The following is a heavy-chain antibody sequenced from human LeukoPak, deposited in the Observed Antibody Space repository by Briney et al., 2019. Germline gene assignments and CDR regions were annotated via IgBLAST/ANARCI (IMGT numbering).Heavy chain of an antibody. V-gene: IGHV1-69*06. CDR1: GGTFSSYA. CDR2: IIPIFGTA. D-gene: IGHD2-2*01. J-gene: IGHJ6*03. Sequence: SVKVSCKASGGTFSSYAISWVRQAPGQGLEWMGGIIPIFGTANYAQKFQGRVTITADKSTSTAYMELSSLRSEDTAVYYCARGVVQAVMGGFYYYRDVWGKGPTVTVS. CDR3: ARGVVQAVMGGFYYYRDV.